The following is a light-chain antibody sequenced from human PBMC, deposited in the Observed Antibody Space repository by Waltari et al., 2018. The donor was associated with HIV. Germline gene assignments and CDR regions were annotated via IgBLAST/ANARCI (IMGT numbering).Light chain of an antibody. CDR2: DGS. CDR1: SSDVGGYNY. CDR3: CSYAGSYINYV. V-gene: IGLV2-11*01. J-gene: IGLJ1*01. Sequence: QSALTQPRSVSGSPGQSVTISCTGTSSDVGGYNYVSWYQQHPGKAPKLMIYDGSKRPSGVPDRFSGSKSGNTASLTISGLQAEDEADYYCCSYAGSYINYVFGTGTKVTVL.